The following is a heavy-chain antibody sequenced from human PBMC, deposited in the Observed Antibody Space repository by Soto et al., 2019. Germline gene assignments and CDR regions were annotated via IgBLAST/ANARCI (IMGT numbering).Heavy chain of an antibody. D-gene: IGHD3-3*01. CDR3: AKDRLPYDFWSGSPWDYCMDV. CDR1: GFTFSSYG. V-gene: IGHV3-30*18. J-gene: IGHJ6*02. Sequence: PGGSLRLSCAASGFTFSSYGMHWVRQAPGKGLEWVAVISYDGSNKYYADSVKGRFTISRDNSKNTLYLQMNSLRAEDTAVYYCAKDRLPYDFWSGSPWDYCMDVWGQGTTVTVSS. CDR2: ISYDGSNK.